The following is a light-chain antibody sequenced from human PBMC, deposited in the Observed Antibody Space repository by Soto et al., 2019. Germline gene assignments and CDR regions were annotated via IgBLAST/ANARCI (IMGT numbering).Light chain of an antibody. J-gene: IGKJ1*01. CDR3: QKYNSAPRT. CDR2: AAS. CDR1: QGISNY. V-gene: IGKV1-27*01. Sequence: DIQLTQSPSSLYASVGDRVTITCRASQGISNYLAWYQQNPGKVPKLLIYAASTLQSGVPSRFSGSGSGTDFTLTISSLQPEDVATYYCQKYNSAPRTFGQGTKVDIK.